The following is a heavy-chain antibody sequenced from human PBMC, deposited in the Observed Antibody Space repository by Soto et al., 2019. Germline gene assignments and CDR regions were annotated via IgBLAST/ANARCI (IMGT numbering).Heavy chain of an antibody. D-gene: IGHD5-12*01. V-gene: IGHV3-49*03. Sequence: PGGSLRLSCTGSGFTFGDCAMNWFRQAPGKGLEWVGFIRSKVYSETTEYAASVKGRFTISRDDSKNIAYLQMNSLKTEDTAVYYCTRDVSGYDTSGYWGQGTLVTVSS. J-gene: IGHJ4*02. CDR3: TRDVSGYDTSGY. CDR2: IRSKVYSETT. CDR1: GFTFGDCA.